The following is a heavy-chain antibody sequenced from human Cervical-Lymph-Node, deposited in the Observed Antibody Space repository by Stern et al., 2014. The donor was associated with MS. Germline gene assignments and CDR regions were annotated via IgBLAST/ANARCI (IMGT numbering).Heavy chain of an antibody. CDR3: ARPLHNNYAVRGVSKYYYALDI. V-gene: IGHV1-69*01. CDR1: GGTFRNYA. J-gene: IGHJ6*02. CDR2: IISGTT. D-gene: IGHD1-1*01. Sequence: QVQLVQSGAEVKRPGSSVKVSCKASGGTFRNYAISWVRQAPGQGLEWMGGIISGTTNYGQKFQGRVTISADESTTYMDLSSLEPEDTAVYYCARPLHNNYAVRGVSKYYYALDIWGQGTTVIVS.